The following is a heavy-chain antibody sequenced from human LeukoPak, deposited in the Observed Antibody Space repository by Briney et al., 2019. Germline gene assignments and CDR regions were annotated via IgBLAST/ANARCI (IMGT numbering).Heavy chain of an antibody. V-gene: IGHV4-39*02. CDR2: IYYSGST. Sequence: SETLSLTCTVSGGCISSSSYYWGWIRQPPGKGLEWIGSIYYSGSTYCNPSLKSRVTISVDTSKNQFSLKLSSVTAADTAVYYCARDAMIVVDYFDYWGQGTLVTVSS. J-gene: IGHJ4*02. CDR1: GGCISSSSYY. CDR3: ARDAMIVVDYFDY. D-gene: IGHD3-22*01.